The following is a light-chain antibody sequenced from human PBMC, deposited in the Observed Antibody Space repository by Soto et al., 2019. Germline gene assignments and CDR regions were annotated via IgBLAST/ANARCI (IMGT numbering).Light chain of an antibody. Sequence: QSVLTQPPSVSGAPGQRVTISCTGSSSNIGAGYDVHWYQQLPGTAPKLLIYGNSNRPSGVPDRFSGSKSGTSASLAITGLQAEDEADYYCLSYDSSLSGVFGTGTKLTVL. J-gene: IGLJ1*01. CDR2: GNS. CDR3: LSYDSSLSGV. CDR1: SSNIGAGYD. V-gene: IGLV1-40*01.